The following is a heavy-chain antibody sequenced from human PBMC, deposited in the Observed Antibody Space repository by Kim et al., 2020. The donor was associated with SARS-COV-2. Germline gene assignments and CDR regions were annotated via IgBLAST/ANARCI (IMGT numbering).Heavy chain of an antibody. V-gene: IGHV3-7*05. D-gene: IGHD2-2*01. CDR1: GLTFSHYW. CDR2: MNQDGSVK. CDR3: TTGTTY. Sequence: GGSLRLSCVASGLTFSHYWMNWVRQAPGKGLEWVANMNQDGSVKRYVDSVKGRFTVSRDNAKNSLYLQMNTLGAEDTALYYCTTGTTYWGQGIRVTVSS. J-gene: IGHJ4*02.